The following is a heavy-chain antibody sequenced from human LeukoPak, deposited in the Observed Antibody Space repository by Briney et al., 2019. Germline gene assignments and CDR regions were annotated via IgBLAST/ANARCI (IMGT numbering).Heavy chain of an antibody. CDR2: ISSSSSYI. V-gene: IGHV3-21*01. D-gene: IGHD2-2*01. J-gene: IGHJ4*02. CDR3: ATSPYCSSTSCQTDY. Sequence: PGGSLRLSCAASGFTFSSYSMNWVRQAPGKGLEWVSSISSSSSYIYYAESVKGRFTISRDNAKNSLYLQMNSLRAEDTAVYYCATSPYCSSTSCQTDYWGQGTLVTVSS. CDR1: GFTFSSYS.